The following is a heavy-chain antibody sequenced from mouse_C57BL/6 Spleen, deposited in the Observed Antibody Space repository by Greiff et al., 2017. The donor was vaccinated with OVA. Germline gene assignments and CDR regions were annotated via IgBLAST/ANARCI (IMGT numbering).Heavy chain of an antibody. V-gene: IGHV5-9-1*02. CDR1: GFTFSSYA. CDR3: TRADYDFYSLDY. Sequence: EVQLVESGEGLVKPGGSLKLSCAASGFTFSSYAMSWVRQTPEKRLEWVAYISSGGDYIYYADTVKGRFTISSDNARNTLYLQMSSLKSEDTAMYYCTRADYDFYSLDYWGQGTSLTVSS. J-gene: IGHJ2*02. CDR2: ISSGGDYI. D-gene: IGHD2-4*01.